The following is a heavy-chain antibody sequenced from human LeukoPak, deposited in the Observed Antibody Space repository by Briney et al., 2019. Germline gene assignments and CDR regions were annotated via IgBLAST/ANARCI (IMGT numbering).Heavy chain of an antibody. CDR3: ARGSSYGFSMGY. J-gene: IGHJ4*02. CDR1: GYTFTNYY. CDR2: ISTYNGNT. Sequence: ASVKVSCKASGYTFTNYYMHWVRQAPGQGLEWMGWISTYNGNTNYAQKLQGRVAMTTDTSTTTAHMELRSLRSDDTAVYYCARGSSYGFSMGYWGQGTLVTVSS. D-gene: IGHD5-18*01. V-gene: IGHV1-18*04.